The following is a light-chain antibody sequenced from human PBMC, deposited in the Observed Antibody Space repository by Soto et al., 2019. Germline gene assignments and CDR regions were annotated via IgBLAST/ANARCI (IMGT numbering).Light chain of an antibody. Sequence: DIQMTQSPSTLSASVGDRVTITCRASQSITDWLAWYQQKPGKAPKVLVYKASNLESGVPSRFSGSGYGTEFTLSISSLQPEDFATYSCQQYNSYPWRFGQGTKVEIK. CDR1: QSITDW. CDR2: KAS. V-gene: IGKV1-5*03. CDR3: QQYNSYPWR. J-gene: IGKJ1*01.